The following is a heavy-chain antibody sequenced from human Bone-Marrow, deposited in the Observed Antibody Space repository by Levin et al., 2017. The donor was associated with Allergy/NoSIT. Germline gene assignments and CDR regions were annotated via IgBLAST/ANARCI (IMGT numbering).Heavy chain of an antibody. V-gene: IGHV3-73*01. Sequence: GESLKISCAASGFTLSASAVHWVRQASGEGLEWVGRIRAKPNDHATAYAASVKGRFTISRDGSKNTAYLQMNSLKTEDTAVYYCTELRNQTGFFDHWGQGTLVTVSS. CDR3: TELRNQTGFFDH. J-gene: IGHJ4*02. CDR1: GFTLSASA. D-gene: IGHD1-26*01. CDR2: IRAKPNDHAT.